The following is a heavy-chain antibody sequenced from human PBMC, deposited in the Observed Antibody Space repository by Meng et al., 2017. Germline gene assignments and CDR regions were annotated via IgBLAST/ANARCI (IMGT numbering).Heavy chain of an antibody. D-gene: IGHD2-21*01. Sequence: GPVVQGGAGAKKPGALAMVSCKASGYTFTSYYMHWVRQDSGQGLEWMGISNPSGGSTSYEQKFQGRVTMTRDTSTSTVFMELSSLRSEDTAVYYCASSSGWGDPVYDYWGQGTLVTVSS. CDR3: ASSSGWGDPVYDY. V-gene: IGHV1-46*01. J-gene: IGHJ4*02. CDR2: SNPSGGST. CDR1: GYTFTSYY.